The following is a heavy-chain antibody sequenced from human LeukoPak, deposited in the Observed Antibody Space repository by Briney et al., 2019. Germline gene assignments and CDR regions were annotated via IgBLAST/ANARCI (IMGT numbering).Heavy chain of an antibody. CDR3: ARGQPHDYGDYGANFAY. D-gene: IGHD4-17*01. CDR2: ISSSSSYI. J-gene: IGHJ4*02. Sequence: GGSLRLSCAASGFTFSSYSMNWVRQAPGKGLEGVSSISSSSSYIYYADSVKGGFTISRDNAKNSLYLQMNSLRAEDTAVYYCARGQPHDYGDYGANFAYWGQGTLVTVSS. CDR1: GFTFSSYS. V-gene: IGHV3-21*01.